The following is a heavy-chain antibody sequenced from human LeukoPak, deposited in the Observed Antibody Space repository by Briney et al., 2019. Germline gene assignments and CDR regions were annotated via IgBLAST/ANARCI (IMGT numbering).Heavy chain of an antibody. CDR1: GGTFSSDA. J-gene: IGHJ4*02. V-gene: IGHV1-69*05. Sequence: SVKVSCKXSGGTFSSDAISWVRQAPGQGLEWMGRIIPIFGTANYAQKFQGRVTITTDESTSTAYMELSSLRSEDTAVYYCARDLGYSGSYVFDYWGQGTLVTVSS. CDR2: IIPIFGTA. D-gene: IGHD1-26*01. CDR3: ARDLGYSGSYVFDY.